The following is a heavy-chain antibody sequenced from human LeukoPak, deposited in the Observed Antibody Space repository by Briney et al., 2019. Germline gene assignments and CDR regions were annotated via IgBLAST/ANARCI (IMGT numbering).Heavy chain of an antibody. CDR2: IYYSGST. J-gene: IGHJ4*02. CDR3: ARRVAYYDFWSGRGGFYFDY. D-gene: IGHD3-3*01. V-gene: IGHV4-59*01. CDR1: GGSISSYY. Sequence: PSETLSLTCTVSGGSISSYYWSWIRQPPGKGLEWIGYIYYSGSTNYNPSLKSRVTISVDTSKNQFSLKLSSVTAADTAVYYCARRVAYYDFWSGRGGFYFDYWGQGTLVTVSS.